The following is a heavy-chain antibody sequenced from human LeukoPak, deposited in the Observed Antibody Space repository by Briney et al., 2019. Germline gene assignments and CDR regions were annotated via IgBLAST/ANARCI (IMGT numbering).Heavy chain of an antibody. V-gene: IGHV5-51*01. D-gene: IGHD3-3*01. J-gene: IGHJ5*02. CDR2: IYPGDSDT. CDR3: ARHAAVRYDFWSDYYAWFDP. CDR1: GYSFTTYW. Sequence: GESLKISCQGSGYSFTTYWIGWVRQMPGKGLEWMGIIYPGDSDTRYGPSIQGQVTISADKSISTAYLQWSSLKASDTAMYYCARHAAVRYDFWSDYYAWFDPWGQGTLVTVSS.